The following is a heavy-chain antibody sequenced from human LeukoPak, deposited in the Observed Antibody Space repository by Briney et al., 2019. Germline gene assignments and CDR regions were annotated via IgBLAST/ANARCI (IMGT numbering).Heavy chain of an antibody. D-gene: IGHD3-3*01. J-gene: IGHJ4*02. V-gene: IGHV3-48*01. CDR2: ISSSSSTI. Sequence: GGSLRLSCAASGFTFSSYSMNWVRQAPGKGLEWVSYISSSSSTIYYADSVKGRFTISRDNAKNSLYLQMNSLRAEDTAVYYCAKDQLVFWSGYPNMGAFDYWGQGTLVTVSS. CDR3: AKDQLVFWSGYPNMGAFDY. CDR1: GFTFSSYS.